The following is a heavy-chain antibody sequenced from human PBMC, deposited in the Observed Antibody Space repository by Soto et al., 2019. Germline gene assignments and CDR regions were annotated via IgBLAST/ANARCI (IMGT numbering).Heavy chain of an antibody. CDR1: GFTFSDYY. J-gene: IGHJ4*02. D-gene: IGHD5-12*01. V-gene: IGHV3-11*05. Sequence: QVQLVESGGGLVKPGGSLRLSCAASGFTFSDYYMSWIRQAPGKGLEGVSYISSSSSYTNYADSVKGRFTISTANAKNTRYLQMNSLRAEDTAVYYCARDHHRYSGYDYVDYWGQGTLVTVSS. CDR2: ISSSSSYT. CDR3: ARDHHRYSGYDYVDY.